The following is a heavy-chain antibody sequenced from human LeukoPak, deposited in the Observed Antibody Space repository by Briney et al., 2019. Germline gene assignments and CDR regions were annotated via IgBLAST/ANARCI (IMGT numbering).Heavy chain of an antibody. D-gene: IGHD5-18*01. V-gene: IGHV3-23*01. CDR1: GFTFSNFA. CDR3: AKGEYSYGYLFDY. CDR2: ISGSGSST. J-gene: IGHJ4*02. Sequence: GGSLRLSCAASGFTFSNFALCWVRQAPGKGLEWVSTISGSGSSTYYADSVKGRSTISRDHSRNTLYLQMNSLRAEDTAVYYCAKGEYSYGYLFDYWGQGTLVTVSS.